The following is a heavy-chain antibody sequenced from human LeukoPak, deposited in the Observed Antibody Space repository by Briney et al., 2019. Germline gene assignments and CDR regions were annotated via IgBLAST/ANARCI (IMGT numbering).Heavy chain of an antibody. CDR2: INHSGST. V-gene: IGHV4-34*01. J-gene: IGHJ3*02. D-gene: IGHD3-3*01. CDR1: GGSFSGYY. CDR3: ARTERGVLRFLEWKKIPDAFDI. Sequence: SETLSLTCAVYGGSFSGYYWSWIRQPPGKGLEWIGEINHSGSTNYNPSLKSRVTISVDTSKNQFSLKLSSVTAADTDVYYCARTERGVLRFLEWKKIPDAFDIWGQGTMVTVSS.